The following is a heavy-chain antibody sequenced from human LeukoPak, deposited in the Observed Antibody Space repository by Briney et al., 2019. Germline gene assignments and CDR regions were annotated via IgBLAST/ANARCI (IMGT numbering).Heavy chain of an antibody. J-gene: IGHJ4*02. CDR3: ARDHNDLTGTYWESFDC. Sequence: PGGSLRVSCAASGFTFSNYNMNCVRQAPGKGLEWVSSICSSSTYIYYADSVKGRFTISRDNAKNSLYLQMDSLAAEDTAVYYCARDHNDLTGTYWESFDCWGQGTLVTVSS. CDR2: ICSSSTYI. CDR1: GFTFSNYN. V-gene: IGHV3-21*01. D-gene: IGHD1-26*01.